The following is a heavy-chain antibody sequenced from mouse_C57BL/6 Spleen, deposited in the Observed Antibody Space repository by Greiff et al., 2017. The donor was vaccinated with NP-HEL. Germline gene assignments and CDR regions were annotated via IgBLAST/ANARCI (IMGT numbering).Heavy chain of an antibody. D-gene: IGHD2-3*01. CDR2: IYPSDSET. J-gene: IGHJ3*01. V-gene: IGHV1-61*01. CDR1: GYTFTSYW. Sequence: QVHVKQPGAELVRPGSSVKLSCKASGYTFTSYWMDWVKQRPGQGLEWIGNIYPSDSETHYNQKFKDKATLTVDKSSSTAYMQLSSLTSEDSAVYYCARTAGGYSAWFAYWGQGTLVTVSA. CDR3: ARTAGGYSAWFAY.